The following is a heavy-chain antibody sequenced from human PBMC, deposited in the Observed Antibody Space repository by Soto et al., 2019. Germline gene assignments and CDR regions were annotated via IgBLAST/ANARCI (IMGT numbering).Heavy chain of an antibody. CDR3: ARDITQFGFDY. V-gene: IGHV1-46*01. Sequence: GASVKVSCKASGYTFTTYYIHWVRQAPGQGLEWMAIINPSSGSAGYAQKFQGRVTITADESTSTAYMELSSLRSEDTAVYYCARDITQFGFDYWGQGTLVTVSS. J-gene: IGHJ4*02. CDR2: INPSSGSA. D-gene: IGHD3-10*01. CDR1: GYTFTTYY.